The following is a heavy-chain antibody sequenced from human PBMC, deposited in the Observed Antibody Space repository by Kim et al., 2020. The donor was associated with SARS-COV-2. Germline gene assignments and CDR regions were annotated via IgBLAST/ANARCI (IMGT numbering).Heavy chain of an antibody. V-gene: IGHV3-23*01. Sequence: GGSLRLSCAASGFTFYNYDMSWVRQAPGKGLQWVSGITGSGGSTYYADSVKGRFSISRDNSKGMLHLQMNSLRAEDTALYYCVKDVFSGSFHIWGQGTIVSVSS. CDR2: ITGSGGST. CDR3: VKDVFSGSFHI. D-gene: IGHD6-25*01. J-gene: IGHJ3*02. CDR1: GFTFYNYD.